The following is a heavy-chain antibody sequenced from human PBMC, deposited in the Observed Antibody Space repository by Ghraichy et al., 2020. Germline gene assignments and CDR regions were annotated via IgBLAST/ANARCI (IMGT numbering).Heavy chain of an antibody. CDR1: GGSISSYH. V-gene: IGHV4-59*08. J-gene: IGHJ5*01. CDR2: IYYSGRT. Sequence: SETLSLTCTVSGGSISSYHWSWIRQPPGKGLEWIGYIYYSGRTNYNPSLKSRVTISVDTSKNQFSLKLSSVTAADTAVYYCAGSSSGSYDSWGQGTLVTVSS. D-gene: IGHD1-26*01. CDR3: AGSSSGSYDS.